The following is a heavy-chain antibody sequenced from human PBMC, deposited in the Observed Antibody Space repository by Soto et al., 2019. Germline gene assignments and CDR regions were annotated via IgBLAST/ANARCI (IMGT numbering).Heavy chain of an antibody. CDR1: GYSFTSYW. J-gene: IGHJ4*02. D-gene: IGHD2-2*01. CDR3: ARHSNQLLGFDY. V-gene: IGHV5-10-1*01. Sequence: GASLKISCKGSGYSFTSYWISWVRQMPGKGLEWMGRIEPSDSYTNYSPSFQGHVTISADKSISTAYLQWSSLKASDTAMYYCARHSNQLLGFDYWGQGTLVTVSS. CDR2: IEPSDSYT.